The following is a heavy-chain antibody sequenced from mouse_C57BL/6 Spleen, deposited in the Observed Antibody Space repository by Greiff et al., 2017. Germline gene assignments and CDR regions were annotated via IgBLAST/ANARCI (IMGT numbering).Heavy chain of an antibody. CDR2: ISYDGSN. V-gene: IGHV3-6*01. J-gene: IGHJ4*01. D-gene: IGHD2-5*01. Sequence: EVQLQQSGPGLVKPSQSLSLTCSVTGYSITSGYYWNWIRQFPGNKLEWMGYISYDGSNNYNPSLKNRISITRDTSKNQFFLKLNSVTTEDTATYYCARDYYSNLYYYAMDYWGQGTSVTVSS. CDR3: ARDYYSNLYYYAMDY. CDR1: GYSITSGYY.